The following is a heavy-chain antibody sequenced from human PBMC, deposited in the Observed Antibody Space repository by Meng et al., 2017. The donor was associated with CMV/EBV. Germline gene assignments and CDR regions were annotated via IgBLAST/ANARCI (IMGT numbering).Heavy chain of an antibody. CDR2: IYHSGST. V-gene: IGHV4-38-2*02. CDR3: AREWGDIVVVPAAMGIDY. D-gene: IGHD2-2*01. J-gene: IGHJ4*01. CDR1: GYSISSGYY. Sequence: SETLSLTCTVSGYSISSGYYWGWIRQPPGKGLEWIGSIYHSGSTYYNPSLKSRVTISVDTSKNQVSLKLSSVTAADTAVYYCAREWGDIVVVPAAMGIDYWGQGTLVTVSS.